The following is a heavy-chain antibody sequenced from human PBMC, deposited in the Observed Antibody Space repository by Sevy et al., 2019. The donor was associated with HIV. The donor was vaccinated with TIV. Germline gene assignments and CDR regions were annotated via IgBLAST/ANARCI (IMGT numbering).Heavy chain of an antibody. CDR1: GYSFTYSA. Sequence: ASVKVSCKASGYSFTYSAMQWVRQAPGQGLEWMGWINAGNGNTKYSQKFKGRVTITRDTSARTAYLELSSLRPEDTAVYYCAKDAGGGSSYFAYWGQGTLVTFSS. J-gene: IGHJ4*02. V-gene: IGHV1-3*01. D-gene: IGHD2-15*01. CDR3: AKDAGGGSSYFAY. CDR2: INAGNGNT.